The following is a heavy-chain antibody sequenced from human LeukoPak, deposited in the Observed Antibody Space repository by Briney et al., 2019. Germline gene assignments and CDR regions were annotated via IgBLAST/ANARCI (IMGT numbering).Heavy chain of an antibody. Sequence: PGGSLRLSCAASGFTFSSYSMNWVRQAPGKGLEWVSSISSSSYIYYADSVKGRFTISRDNAKNSLYLQMNSLRAEDTAVYYCARYSYGGGFDYWGQGTLVTVSS. V-gene: IGHV3-21*01. D-gene: IGHD5-18*01. CDR2: ISSSSYI. CDR3: ARYSYGGGFDY. J-gene: IGHJ4*02. CDR1: GFTFSSYS.